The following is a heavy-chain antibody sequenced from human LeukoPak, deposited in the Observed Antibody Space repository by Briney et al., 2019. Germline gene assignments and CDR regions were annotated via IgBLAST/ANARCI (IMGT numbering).Heavy chain of an antibody. V-gene: IGHV3-30*18. CDR1: GFTFSSYG. CDR3: AKEGYDWVY. Sequence: PGRSLRLSCAASGFTFSSYGMHWVRQAPGKGLEWVAVISYDGSNKYYADSVKGRFTISGDNSKNTLYLQMNSLRAEDTAVYYCAKEGYDWVYWGQGTLVTVSS. D-gene: IGHD5-12*01. J-gene: IGHJ4*02. CDR2: ISYDGSNK.